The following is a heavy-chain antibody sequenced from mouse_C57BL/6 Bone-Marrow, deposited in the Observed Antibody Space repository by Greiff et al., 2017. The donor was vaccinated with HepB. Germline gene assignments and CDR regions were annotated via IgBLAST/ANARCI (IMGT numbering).Heavy chain of an antibody. Sequence: VQVVESGPELVKPGASVKISCKASGYAFSSSWMNWVKQRPGKGLEWIGRIYPGDGDTNYNGKFKGKATLTADKSSSTAYMQLSSLTSEDSAVYFCARRGFITTVVATKGYFDYWGQGTTLTVSS. CDR2: IYPGDGDT. CDR1: GYAFSSSW. D-gene: IGHD1-1*01. V-gene: IGHV1-82*01. J-gene: IGHJ2*01. CDR3: ARRGFITTVVATKGYFDY.